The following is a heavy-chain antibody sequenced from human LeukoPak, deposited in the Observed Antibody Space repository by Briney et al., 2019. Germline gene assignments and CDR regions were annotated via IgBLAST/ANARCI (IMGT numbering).Heavy chain of an antibody. CDR3: AADSLYCSSTSCYEYGMDV. D-gene: IGHD2-2*01. J-gene: IGHJ6*02. CDR1: GFTFTSSA. Sequence: SAKVSCKASGFTFTSSAMQWVRQARGQRLEWIGWIVVGSGNTNYAQKFQERVTITRDMSTSTAYMELSSLRSEDTAVYYCAADSLYCSSTSCYEYGMDVWGRGTTVTVSS. CDR2: IVVGSGNT. V-gene: IGHV1-58*02.